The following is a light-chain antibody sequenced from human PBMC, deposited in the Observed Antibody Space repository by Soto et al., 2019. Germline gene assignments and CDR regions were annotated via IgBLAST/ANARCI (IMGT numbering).Light chain of an antibody. V-gene: IGLV2-8*01. CDR2: EVN. Sequence: QSALTQPPSASGSPGQSVTISCTGTSSDVGGYNYVSWYQQYPGKVPKLMVYEVNNRPSGVPDRFSGSKSGNTASLTVSGLQAEDEADYYCTSYAGVNNVFGTGTKVTVL. CDR1: SSDVGGYNY. CDR3: TSYAGVNNV. J-gene: IGLJ1*01.